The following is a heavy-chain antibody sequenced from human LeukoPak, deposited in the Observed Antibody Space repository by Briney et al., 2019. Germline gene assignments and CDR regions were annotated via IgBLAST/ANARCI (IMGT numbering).Heavy chain of an antibody. CDR1: GFTFSTYT. CDR2: ISVSSSYI. CDR3: AREDGYSSSWYSDY. V-gene: IGHV3-21*04. J-gene: IGHJ4*02. Sequence: PGGSLRLSCAASGFTFSTYTMNWVRQAPGKGLEWVSSISVSSSYIYYAGSVKGRFTISRDNAKNSLYLQMNSLRAEDTAVYYCAREDGYSSSWYSDYWGQGTLVTVSS. D-gene: IGHD6-13*01.